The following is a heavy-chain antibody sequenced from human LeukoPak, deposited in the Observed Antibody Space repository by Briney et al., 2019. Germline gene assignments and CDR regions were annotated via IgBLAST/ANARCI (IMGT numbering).Heavy chain of an antibody. CDR3: ARAGRVSMVRGLSGYYYSYMDV. CDR1: GFTFSTYW. Sequence: PGGSLRLSCAASGFTFSTYWMHWVRQAPGKGLVWVSLISSDGSSTSDADSVQGRFTISRDNAKNTLHLQMNSLRAEETAVYYCARAGRVSMVRGLSGYYYSYMDVWGKGTTVTVSS. D-gene: IGHD3-10*01. CDR2: ISSDGSST. V-gene: IGHV3-74*01. J-gene: IGHJ6*03.